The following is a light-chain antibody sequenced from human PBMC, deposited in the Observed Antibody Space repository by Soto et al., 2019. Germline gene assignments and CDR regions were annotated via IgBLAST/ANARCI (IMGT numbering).Light chain of an antibody. J-gene: IGKJ1*01. CDR3: QHYGYSQWT. Sequence: IVLTQSPGTLSLSPGDRATLSCRASQTGSNSYLAWYQHKSGQAPRLLIYGVYTRASGIPDRFSGSGSGTEFTLTSTRLAPEDSAVYFCQHYGYSQWTFGQGTKVEIK. V-gene: IGKV3-20*01. CDR2: GVY. CDR1: QTGSNSY.